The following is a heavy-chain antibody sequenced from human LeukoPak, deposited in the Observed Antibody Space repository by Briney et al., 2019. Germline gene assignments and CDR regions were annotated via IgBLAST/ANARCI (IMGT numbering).Heavy chain of an antibody. V-gene: IGHV5-51*01. CDR3: ARQSYYYDSSGYYVRFNWFDP. D-gene: IGHD3-22*01. CDR1: GYSFTSYW. J-gene: IGHJ5*02. CDR2: IYPGDSDT. Sequence: GESLKISCKGSGYSFTSYWIGWVRQMPGKGLEWMGIIYPGDSDTGYSPSFQGQVTISADKSISTAYLQWSSLKASDTAMYYCARQSYYYDSSGYYVRFNWFDPWGQGTLVTVSS.